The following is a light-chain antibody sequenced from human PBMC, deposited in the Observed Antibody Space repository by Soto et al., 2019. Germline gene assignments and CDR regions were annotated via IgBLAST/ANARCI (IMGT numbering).Light chain of an antibody. CDR1: QSVSSN. CDR2: GAA. CDR3: QQYNNWPGKAWT. V-gene: IGKV3-15*01. J-gene: IGKJ1*01. Sequence: EIVMTQSPATLSVSPGERDTLSCRASQSVSSNLAWYQQKPGQAPRLLIYGAATRATGIPARFSGSGSGTEFTLTISSLHSEDFAVYYCQQYNNWPGKAWTFGQGTKVEIK.